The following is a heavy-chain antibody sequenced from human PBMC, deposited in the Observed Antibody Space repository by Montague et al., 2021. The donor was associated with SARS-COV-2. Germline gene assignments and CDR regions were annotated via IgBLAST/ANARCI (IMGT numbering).Heavy chain of an antibody. CDR2: IYYSEST. Sequence: SETLSLTCTVSGGSISSSSYYWGWIRQPPGKGLEWIGSIYYSESTXYNPSVKSRVTISVDTSKNQFSLKLSSVTAADTAVYYCARDGEVVGNWFDPWGQGTLVTVSS. CDR3: ARDGEVVGNWFDP. D-gene: IGHD2-2*01. J-gene: IGHJ5*02. CDR1: GGSISSSSYY. V-gene: IGHV4-39*07.